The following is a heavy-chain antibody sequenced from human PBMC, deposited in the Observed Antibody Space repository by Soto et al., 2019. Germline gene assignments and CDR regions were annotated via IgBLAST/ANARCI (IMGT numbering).Heavy chain of an antibody. V-gene: IGHV1-18*04. CDR2: ISAYNGNT. CDR3: ARVAGRIQLWARQIWDY. D-gene: IGHD5-18*01. CDR1: GYTFTSYG. Sequence: QVQLVQSGAEVKKPGASVKVSCKASGYTFTSYGISWVRQAPGQGLEWMGRISAYNGNTNYAQKLQGRVTMTTDTSTSTAYMELRSLRSDDTAVYYCARVAGRIQLWARQIWDYWGQGTLVTVSS. J-gene: IGHJ4*02.